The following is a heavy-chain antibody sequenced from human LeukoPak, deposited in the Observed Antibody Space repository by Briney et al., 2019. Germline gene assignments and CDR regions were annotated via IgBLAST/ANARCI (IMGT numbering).Heavy chain of an antibody. D-gene: IGHD3-22*01. V-gene: IGHV3-48*04. J-gene: IGHJ4*02. CDR3: ARDHGGYYYRLGDY. CDR1: GFTFSSYV. Sequence: GGSLRLSCAASGFTFSSYVMNWVRQAPGKGLEWVSYISSSSDTMYYADSVKGRFTISRDNAKNSLYLQMYSLRAEDTAVYYCARDHGGYYYRLGDYWGQGTLVTVSS. CDR2: ISSSSDTM.